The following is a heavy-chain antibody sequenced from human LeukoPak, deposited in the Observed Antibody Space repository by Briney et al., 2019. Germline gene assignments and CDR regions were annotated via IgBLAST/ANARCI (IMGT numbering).Heavy chain of an antibody. CDR3: ARAPRGIRVGISWFDP. CDR1: GGSFSGYY. D-gene: IGHD1-14*01. Sequence: SETLSLTCAVYGGSFSGYYWSWIRQPPGKGLEWIGEINHSGSTNYNPSLKSRVTISVDTSKNQFSLKLSSVTAADTAVYYCARAPRGIRVGISWFDPWGRGTLVTVSS. J-gene: IGHJ5*02. CDR2: INHSGST. V-gene: IGHV4-34*01.